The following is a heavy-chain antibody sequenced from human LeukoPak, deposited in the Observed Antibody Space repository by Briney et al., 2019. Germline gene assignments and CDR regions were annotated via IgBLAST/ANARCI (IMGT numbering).Heavy chain of an antibody. CDR1: GGSVSSDY. V-gene: IGHV4-59*02. D-gene: IGHD6-6*01. CDR2: ISHSGSS. Sequence: SETLPLTWTVSGGSVSSDYWSWIRQPPGKGLEWIGWISHSGSSNYSPSLESRVTLSVDTSKNQFSLKLSSVTAADTAVYYCARGGASSKFFDYWGQGTLVTVSS. J-gene: IGHJ4*02. CDR3: ARGGASSKFFDY.